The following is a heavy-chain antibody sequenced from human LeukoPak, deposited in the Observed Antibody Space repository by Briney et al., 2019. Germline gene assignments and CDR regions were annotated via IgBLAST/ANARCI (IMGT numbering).Heavy chain of an antibody. Sequence: GSLRLSCXASGFTXSSYWMHWVRHAPGKGLVWVSRINSDGSSTSYADSVKGRFTISRDNAKNTLYLQMNSLRAEDTAVYYCARGGDWFDYWGQGTLVTVSS. CDR3: ARGGDWFDY. CDR2: INSDGSST. J-gene: IGHJ4*02. D-gene: IGHD3-9*01. CDR1: GFTXSSYW. V-gene: IGHV3-74*01.